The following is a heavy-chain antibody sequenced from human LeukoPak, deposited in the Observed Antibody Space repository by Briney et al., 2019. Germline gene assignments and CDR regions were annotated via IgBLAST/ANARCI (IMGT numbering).Heavy chain of an antibody. Sequence: PGGSLRLSCAASGFTFSSYAMSWVRQAPGKGLELVSAITGSGGSTYYADSVKGRVTISRDTSDNTRYLQMNRLREEDTALYYSAKDGRLICGGACYGASWGQGSLVTVSS. D-gene: IGHD2-21*02. CDR3: AKDGRLICGGACYGAS. CDR2: ITGSGGST. J-gene: IGHJ5*02. CDR1: GFTFSSYA. V-gene: IGHV3-23*01.